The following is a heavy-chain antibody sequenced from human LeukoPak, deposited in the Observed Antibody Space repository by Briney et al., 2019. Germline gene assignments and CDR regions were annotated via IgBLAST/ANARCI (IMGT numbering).Heavy chain of an antibody. Sequence: GGSLRLSCAASGFTFSSYAINWVRRAPGKGLEWVSAISAGGDTTLYADSVKGRFTISRDNSRNTLYLQMNNLRAEDTAIYHCARWIYYFDSWGQGTLVTVSS. D-gene: IGHD5-12*01. CDR1: GFTFSSYA. V-gene: IGHV3-23*01. J-gene: IGHJ4*02. CDR3: ARWIYYFDS. CDR2: ISAGGDTT.